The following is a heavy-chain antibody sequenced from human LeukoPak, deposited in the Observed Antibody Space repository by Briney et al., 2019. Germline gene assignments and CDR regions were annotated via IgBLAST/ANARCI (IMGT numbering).Heavy chain of an antibody. Sequence: SVKVSCKASGGTFLSYAISWVRQAPGKGLEWMGGIIPIFGTANYEHKFQGRVQITTDDFPNTAYIELSSLRSEDTAVDYCARVGVYCSSTSCYEGRNYYYGMDVWDKGTTVTVSA. CDR3: ARVGVYCSSTSCYEGRNYYYGMDV. CDR2: IIPIFGTA. D-gene: IGHD2-2*01. V-gene: IGHV1-69*05. J-gene: IGHJ6*04. CDR1: GGTFLSYA.